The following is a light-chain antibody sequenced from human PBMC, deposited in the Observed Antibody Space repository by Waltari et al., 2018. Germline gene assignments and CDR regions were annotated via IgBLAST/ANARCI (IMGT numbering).Light chain of an antibody. CDR1: QSISSY. V-gene: IGKV1-39*01. CDR2: AAC. CDR3: QQSYSTPLT. Sequence: DIQMTQSPSPLSASVGDRVTITCRASQSISSYLNWYQQKPGKAPKLLIYAACSLQSGVPARFSGSGSGTDFTLTISSLQPEDFATYYCQQSYSTPLTFGGGTKVEIK. J-gene: IGKJ4*02.